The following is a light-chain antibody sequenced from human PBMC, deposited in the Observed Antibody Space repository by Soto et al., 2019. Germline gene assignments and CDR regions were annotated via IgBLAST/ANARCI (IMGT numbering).Light chain of an antibody. J-gene: IGLJ3*02. CDR1: SSDVGAYNF. CDR3: SSYTTSNTWL. V-gene: IGLV2-14*01. CDR2: EVS. Sequence: QSVLTQPASVSGSPGQSITISCAGSSSDVGAYNFVSWYQQHPRKVPKLMIYEVSKRPSGISTRFSGSKSGSTASLTISGLQSEDEADYYCSSYTTSNTWLFGGRTKLTVL.